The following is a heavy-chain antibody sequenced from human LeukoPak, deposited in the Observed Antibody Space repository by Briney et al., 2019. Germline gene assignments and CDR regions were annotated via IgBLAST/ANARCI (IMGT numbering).Heavy chain of an antibody. J-gene: IGHJ5*02. V-gene: IGHV5-51*01. CDR1: GYIFSDFW. CDR3: ARHEEDEDWFDP. CDR2: IYPGDSDT. Sequence: GESLKISCKGSGYIFSDFWIVWVRQMPGKGLEWMGIIYPGDSDTRYSPSFQGQVTISADKSINTAYLQWSSLKASDTAMYYCARHEEDEDWFDPWGQGTLVTVSS. D-gene: IGHD5-24*01.